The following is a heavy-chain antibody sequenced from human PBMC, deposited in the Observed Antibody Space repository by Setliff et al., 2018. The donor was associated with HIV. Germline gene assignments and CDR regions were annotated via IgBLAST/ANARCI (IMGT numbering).Heavy chain of an antibody. Sequence: PGGSLRLSCAASGFTFSGYGMHWVRQAPGKGLEWVAVIWFHGINKYYADSVKGRFTISRDNSKNTVYLQMNSLRVEDTAIYYCAKQRDTGDGGYYFDNWGQGTLVTVSS. CDR1: GFTFSGYG. CDR3: AKQRDTGDGGYYFDN. CDR2: IWFHGINK. D-gene: IGHD7-27*01. J-gene: IGHJ4*02. V-gene: IGHV3-33*06.